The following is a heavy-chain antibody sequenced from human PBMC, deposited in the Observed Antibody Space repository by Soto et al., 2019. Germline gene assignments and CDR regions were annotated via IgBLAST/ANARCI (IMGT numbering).Heavy chain of an antibody. Sequence: SETLSLTCSVAGASISSYYWSWIRQPPGKGLEWIGYIYYSGGTTYNPSLQNRVTISLDTSKNLFSLKVTSVTAAETAVYYCARDLHYGGSLAWFDPWGQGTPVTVSS. CDR3: ARDLHYGGSLAWFDP. CDR1: GASISSYY. J-gene: IGHJ5*02. CDR2: IYYSGGT. V-gene: IGHV4-59*01. D-gene: IGHD2-15*01.